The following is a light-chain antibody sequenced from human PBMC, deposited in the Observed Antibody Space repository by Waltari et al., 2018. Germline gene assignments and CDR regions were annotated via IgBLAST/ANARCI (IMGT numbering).Light chain of an antibody. J-gene: IGKJ5*01. CDR2: EAF. CDR3: QQSWHNPPN. CDR1: EDINIQ. V-gene: IGKV1-39*01. Sequence: DVQMTQSPSSLSASLGDRVTITCRPSEDINIQCGWYQQTPGKAPKLLIYEAFILQPGVPSRFSGSASGTNFTLTIDSLQPEDFATYYCQQSWHNPPNFGQGTRLDI.